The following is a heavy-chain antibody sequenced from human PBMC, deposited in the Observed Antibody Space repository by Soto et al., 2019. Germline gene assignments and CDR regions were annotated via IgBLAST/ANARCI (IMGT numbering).Heavy chain of an antibody. J-gene: IGHJ6*03. D-gene: IGHD6-6*01. CDR3: ARGSGEQLVRRGFYYFYMDV. V-gene: IGHV3-21*01. CDR1: GVTFSSFS. CDR2: ILSSSAST. Sequence: EVQLVESGGGLVKPGGSLRLSCAASGVTFSSFSFNWVRQAPGKGLEWVSFILSSSASTYYADSVKGRFTISRDNAKNSLYLQMNSLKDEDTVVYYCARGSGEQLVRRGFYYFYMDVWGKGTTVTVSS.